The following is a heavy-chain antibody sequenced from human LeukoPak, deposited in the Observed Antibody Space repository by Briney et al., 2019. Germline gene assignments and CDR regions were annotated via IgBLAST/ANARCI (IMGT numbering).Heavy chain of an antibody. J-gene: IGHJ4*02. D-gene: IGHD5-18*01. Sequence: SETLSLTCTVSGGSISSYYWSWIRQPPGKGLEWIGYIYYSGSTNYNPSLKSRVTTSVDTSKNQFSLKLSSVTAADTAVYYCARDLRSYGFDYWGQGTLVTVSS. CDR3: ARDLRSYGFDY. CDR2: IYYSGST. V-gene: IGHV4-59*01. CDR1: GGSISSYY.